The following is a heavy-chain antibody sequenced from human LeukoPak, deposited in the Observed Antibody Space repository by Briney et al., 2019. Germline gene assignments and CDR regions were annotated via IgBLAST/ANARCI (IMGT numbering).Heavy chain of an antibody. CDR3: ARWGSIAVARFDY. CDR1: GGSISNYY. V-gene: IGHV4-59*01. CDR2: IYYTGST. D-gene: IGHD6-6*01. J-gene: IGHJ4*02. Sequence: SETLSLTCTVSGGSISNYYWSWIRQPPGKGLEWIGYIYYTGSTNYNPSLTSRVNISVDTSKNQFSLNLTSVTAADTAVYYCARWGSIAVARFDYWGQGTLVNVSS.